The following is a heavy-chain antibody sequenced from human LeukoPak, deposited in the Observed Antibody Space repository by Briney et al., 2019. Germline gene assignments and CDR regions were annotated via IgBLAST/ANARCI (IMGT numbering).Heavy chain of an antibody. D-gene: IGHD1-26*01. Sequence: ASVKVSCKASGYFFTGYYMHWVRQAPGQGLEWMGWINPNSGGTNYAQKFQGRVTMTRDTSISTAHMELSRLRSDDTAVYYCARVRSLVGATSYWGQGTLVTVSS. V-gene: IGHV1-2*02. J-gene: IGHJ4*02. CDR3: ARVRSLVGATSY. CDR2: INPNSGGT. CDR1: GYFFTGYY.